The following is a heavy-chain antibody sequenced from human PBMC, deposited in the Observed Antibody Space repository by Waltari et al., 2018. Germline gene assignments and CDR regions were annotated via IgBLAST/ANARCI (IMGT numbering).Heavy chain of an antibody. CDR1: GASVSSYS. J-gene: IGHJ5*02. CDR3: ARLPTGYPNWVDP. V-gene: IGHV4-39*01. CDR2: MHTNGNT. D-gene: IGHD6-13*01. Sequence: QLQLQESGPGLVKPSETLSLSCFVSGASVSSYSWAWSRQSPGKGLEWIGTMHTNGNTYYNPSLNSRVSISVDMSKNQFSLKLSSLTAADTAVYYCARLPTGYPNWVDPWGQGTLVTVSS.